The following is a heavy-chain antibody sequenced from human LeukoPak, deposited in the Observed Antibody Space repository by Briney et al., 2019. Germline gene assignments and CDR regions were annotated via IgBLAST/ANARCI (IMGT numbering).Heavy chain of an antibody. CDR3: ARDLAGSPYYYCGMDV. D-gene: IGHD3-16*01. V-gene: IGHV4-59*01. CDR1: GGSISSYY. J-gene: IGHJ6*02. Sequence: SETLSLTCTVSGGSISSYYWSWIRQPPGKGLEWIGYIYYSGSTNYNPSLKSRVTISVDTSKNQFSLKLSSVTAADTAVYYCARDLAGSPYYYCGMDVWGQGTTVTVSS. CDR2: IYYSGST.